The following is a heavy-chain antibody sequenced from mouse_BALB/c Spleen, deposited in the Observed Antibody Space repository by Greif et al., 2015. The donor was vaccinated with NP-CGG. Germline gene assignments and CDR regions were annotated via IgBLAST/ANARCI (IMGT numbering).Heavy chain of an antibody. D-gene: IGHD1-2*01. J-gene: IGHJ1*01. CDR2: ISSSGSYT. CDR1: GFTFSSYG. CDR3: AREGLRPHWYFDV. V-gene: IGHV5-6*01. Sequence: EVKLVESGGDLVKPGGSLKLSCAASGFTFSSYGMSWVRQTPDKRLEWVATISSSGSYTYYPDSVKGRFTISRDNAKNTLYLQMSSLKSEDTAMYYCAREGLRPHWYFDVWGAGTTVTVSS.